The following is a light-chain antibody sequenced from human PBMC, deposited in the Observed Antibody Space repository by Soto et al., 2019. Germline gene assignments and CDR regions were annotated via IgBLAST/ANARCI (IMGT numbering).Light chain of an antibody. Sequence: IVMTQSPASLSVSPGERAALSCRASQGVSTNLAWYQQKPGQAPRLLIYGASTRATGIPVRFSGSGSGTDFTLTISGLRSEDFAVYYCLQYDNWPPWTFGQGTKVEIK. V-gene: IGKV3-15*01. CDR1: QGVSTN. CDR3: LQYDNWPPWT. J-gene: IGKJ1*01. CDR2: GAS.